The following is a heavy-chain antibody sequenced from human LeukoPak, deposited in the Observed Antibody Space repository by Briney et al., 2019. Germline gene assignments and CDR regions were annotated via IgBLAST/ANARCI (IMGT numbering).Heavy chain of an antibody. D-gene: IGHD2-15*01. CDR1: GFTFSSYA. Sequence: GGSLRLSCAASGFTFSSYAMSWVRQAPGKGLEWVSVISSSGSSTYYADSVKGRFTISRDNSKNTLYLQMNSLRAEDTAVYYCAKDLRGYCSGGSCYPFDYWGQGTLVTVSS. J-gene: IGHJ4*02. V-gene: IGHV3-23*01. CDR3: AKDLRGYCSGGSCYPFDY. CDR2: ISSSGSST.